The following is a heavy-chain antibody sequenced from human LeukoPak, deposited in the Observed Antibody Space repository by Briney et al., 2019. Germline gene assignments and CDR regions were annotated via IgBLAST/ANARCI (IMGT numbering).Heavy chain of an antibody. CDR3: ARDSGYGSGSFDY. Sequence: GGSLRLSCAASGFTVSSNYMSWVRQAPGKRLEWVSVIYSGGSTYYADSVKGRFTISRDSSKNTLYVQMNSLRAEDTAVYYCARDSGYGSGSFDYWGQGTLVTVSS. CDR2: IYSGGST. CDR1: GFTVSSNY. J-gene: IGHJ4*02. V-gene: IGHV3-53*01. D-gene: IGHD3-10*01.